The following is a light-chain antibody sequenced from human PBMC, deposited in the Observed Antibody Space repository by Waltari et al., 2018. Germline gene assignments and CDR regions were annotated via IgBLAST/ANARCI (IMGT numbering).Light chain of an antibody. CDR3: QQYNSDPWT. Sequence: DIQMTQSPSTLSASVGDNVTITCRASQSIRSWLAWFQQKPGNAPKVLIYKASKLENGVPSRFSGSASGTDFRRTISRLQPDDFATYYCQQYNSDPWTFGQGTKVEIK. CDR2: KAS. V-gene: IGKV1-5*03. J-gene: IGKJ1*01. CDR1: QSIRSW.